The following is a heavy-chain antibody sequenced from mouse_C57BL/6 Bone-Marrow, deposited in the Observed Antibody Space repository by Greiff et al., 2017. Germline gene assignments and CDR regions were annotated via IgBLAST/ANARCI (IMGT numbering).Heavy chain of an antibody. D-gene: IGHD2-4*01. CDR3: ARYYDYGDYSMDY. Sequence: QVQLQQPGPELVKPGASVKLSCKASGYTFTNYWMHWVKQRPGQGLEWIGMMHPNGGSPEYNEKFKSEATLSVDKSSSTAYMELSSLTSEDSAVYYCARYYDYGDYSMDYWGQGTTVTVSS. V-gene: IGHV1-64*01. CDR2: MHPNGGSP. J-gene: IGHJ4*01. CDR1: GYTFTNYW.